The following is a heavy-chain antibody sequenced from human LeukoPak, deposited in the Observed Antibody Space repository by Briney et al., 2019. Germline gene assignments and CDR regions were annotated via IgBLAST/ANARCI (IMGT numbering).Heavy chain of an antibody. CDR2: INPSGGST. Sequence: ASVKVSCKASGYTFTSYYMHWVRQAPGHGLEWMGIINPSGGSTSYAQKFQGRVTMTRDTSTSTVYMELSSLRSEDTAVYYCARGRTMAAAGAEYFQHWGQGTLVTVSS. J-gene: IGHJ1*01. CDR3: ARGRTMAAAGAEYFQH. V-gene: IGHV1-46*01. D-gene: IGHD6-13*01. CDR1: GYTFTSYY.